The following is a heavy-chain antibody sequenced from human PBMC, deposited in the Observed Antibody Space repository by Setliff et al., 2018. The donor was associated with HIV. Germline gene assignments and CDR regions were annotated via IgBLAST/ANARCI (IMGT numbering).Heavy chain of an antibody. CDR3: AKDFEYYNFWSGGSCPFDY. D-gene: IGHD3-3*01. J-gene: IGHJ4*02. CDR2: IIPVFGTA. V-gene: IGHV1-69*05. Sequence: ASVKVSCKASGGTFSSYAISWVRQAPGQGLEWMGGIIPVFGTANYAQKFQDRVTFTTAESTVYMEVSSLRSEDTAVYYCAKDFEYYNFWSGGSCPFDYWGQGTLVTVSS. CDR1: GGTFSSYA.